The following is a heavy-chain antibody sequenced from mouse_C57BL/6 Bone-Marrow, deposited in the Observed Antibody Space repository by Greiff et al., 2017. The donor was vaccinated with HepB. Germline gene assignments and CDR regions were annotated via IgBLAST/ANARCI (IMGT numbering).Heavy chain of an antibody. Sequence: VQLQQSGPVLVKPGASVKMSCKASGYTFTDYYMNWVKQSHGKSLEWIGVINPYNGGTSYNQKFKGKATLTVDKSSSTAYMELNSLTSEDSAVYYCAPIYYYAMDYWRQGTSVTVSS. CDR3: APIYYYAMDY. D-gene: IGHD6-5*01. CDR1: GYTFTDYY. V-gene: IGHV1-19*01. CDR2: INPYNGGT. J-gene: IGHJ4*01.